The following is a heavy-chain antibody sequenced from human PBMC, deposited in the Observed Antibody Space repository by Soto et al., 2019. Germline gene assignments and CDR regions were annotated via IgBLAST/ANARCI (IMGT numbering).Heavy chain of an antibody. CDR3: ARELYSSSANYYYGMDV. V-gene: IGHV1-18*01. J-gene: IGHJ6*02. D-gene: IGHD6-6*01. CDR1: GYTFISYG. CDR2: ISAYTGNT. Sequence: QVQLVQSGAEVKKPGASVKVSCKASGYTFISYGISWVRQAPGQGLEWMGWISAYTGNTNYAQKLQGRVTLTTDTYTSTAYMELRSLRSDDTAVYYCARELYSSSANYYYGMDVWGQGTTVAVSS.